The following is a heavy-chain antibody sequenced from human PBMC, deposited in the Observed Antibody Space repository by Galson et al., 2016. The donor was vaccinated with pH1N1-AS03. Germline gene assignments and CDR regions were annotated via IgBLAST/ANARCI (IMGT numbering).Heavy chain of an antibody. D-gene: IGHD6-13*01. Sequence: TLSLTCTVSGGSLTDYQWSWIRQSPGKGLEWIGEISHSGITDYNPSLKSRVCISVDTSKDQFSLNLSSMTAADAAVYYCAIGKPFLGSSWYEDSWGQGTLVIVSS. J-gene: IGHJ4*02. V-gene: IGHV4-34*01. CDR3: AIGKPFLGSSWYEDS. CDR1: GGSLTDYQ. CDR2: ISHSGIT.